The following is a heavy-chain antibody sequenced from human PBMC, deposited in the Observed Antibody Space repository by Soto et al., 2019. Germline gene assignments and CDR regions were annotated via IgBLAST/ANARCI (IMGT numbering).Heavy chain of an antibody. D-gene: IGHD4-17*01. J-gene: IGHJ5*02. CDR2: IYHSGTT. CDR1: GYSISSGYY. Sequence: PTATVSPTCAVSGYSISSGYYWGWIRHPPGKGLEWIASIYHSGTTYYNPSLKSRVTISVDPSKNQFSLKLSSVTAADTAVDYRARGAATVTPGWFDPWGQGTMLT. V-gene: IGHV4-38-2*01. CDR3: ARGAATVTPGWFDP.